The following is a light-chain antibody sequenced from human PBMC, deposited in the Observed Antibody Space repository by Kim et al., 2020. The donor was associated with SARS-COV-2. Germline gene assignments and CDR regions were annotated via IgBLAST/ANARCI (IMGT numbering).Light chain of an antibody. CDR2: DVR. CDR1: SSDVGNYNS. CDR3: SSYADSSKLV. Sequence: GTSGTITGAGTSSDVGNYNSVSWYQQHPGKAPNVIISDVRKRPSGVPDRFSGSKSGNTASMSVAGLQAEDEADYYCSSYADSSKLVFGGGTQLTVL. V-gene: IGLV2-8*01. J-gene: IGLJ2*01.